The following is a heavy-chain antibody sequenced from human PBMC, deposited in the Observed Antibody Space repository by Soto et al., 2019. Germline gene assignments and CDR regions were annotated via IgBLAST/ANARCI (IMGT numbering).Heavy chain of an antibody. CDR2: IIPILGIA. J-gene: IGHJ6*03. CDR3: ARGGYSYAYTGDYYYYMDV. V-gene: IGHV1-69*02. Sequence: SVKVSCKASGGTFSSYTISWVRQAPGQGLEWMGRIIPILGIANYAQKFQGRVTITADKSTSTAYMELSSLRSEDTAVYYCARGGYSYAYTGDYYYYMDVWGKGTTVTV. CDR1: GGTFSSYT. D-gene: IGHD5-18*01.